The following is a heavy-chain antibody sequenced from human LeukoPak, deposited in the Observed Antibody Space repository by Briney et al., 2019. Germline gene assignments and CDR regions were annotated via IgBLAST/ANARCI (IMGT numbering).Heavy chain of an antibody. J-gene: IGHJ5*02. CDR2: IKTDGSAM. V-gene: IGHV3-74*03. Sequence: GGSLRLSCVGSGFTFNDYWIHWVRQAPGKGLVWVSAIKTDGSAMQYADSVKGRFAISRDNAKNSLYLQMNSLRAEDTAVYYCARDLDYGDHNWFDPWGQGTLVTVSS. D-gene: IGHD4-17*01. CDR3: ARDLDYGDHNWFDP. CDR1: GFTFNDYW.